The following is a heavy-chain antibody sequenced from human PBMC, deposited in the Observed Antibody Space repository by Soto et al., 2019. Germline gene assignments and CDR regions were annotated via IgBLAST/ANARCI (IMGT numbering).Heavy chain of an antibody. CDR3: AKTYRIAVAGDADY. D-gene: IGHD6-19*01. J-gene: IGHJ4*02. V-gene: IGHV3-23*01. CDR2: ISGSGGST. CDR1: GFTFSSYA. Sequence: EVQLLESGGGLVQPGGSLRLSCAASGFTFSSYAMSWVRQAPGKGLEWVSAISGSGGSTYYADSVMGRFTISRDNSKNTLYLQMNSLRAEDTAVYYCAKTYRIAVAGDADYWGQGTLLTVSS.